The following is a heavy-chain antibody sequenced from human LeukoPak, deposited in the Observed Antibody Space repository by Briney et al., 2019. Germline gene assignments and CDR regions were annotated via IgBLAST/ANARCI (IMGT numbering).Heavy chain of an antibody. Sequence: PSETLSLTCTVSGGSISSYYWSWIRQPPGKGLEWIGYIYYSGSTNYNPSLKSRVTISVDTSKNQFSLKLSSVTAADTAVYHCARDGGEHDAFDIWGQGTMVTVSS. J-gene: IGHJ3*02. D-gene: IGHD4-23*01. CDR3: ARDGGEHDAFDI. CDR2: IYYSGST. CDR1: GGSISSYY. V-gene: IGHV4-59*01.